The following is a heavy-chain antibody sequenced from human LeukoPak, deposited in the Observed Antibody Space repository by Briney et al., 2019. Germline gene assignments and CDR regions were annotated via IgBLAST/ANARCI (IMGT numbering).Heavy chain of an antibody. V-gene: IGHV1-2*02. J-gene: IGHJ6*03. D-gene: IGHD2-8*01. CDR3: ARDRNGVYYYYYMDV. Sequence: GASVKVSCKASGYTFTGYYIHWVRQAPGQGLEWMGWINPNINGTNYAQKFQGRVTMTRDTSISTAYMELSRLRSDDTAVYYCARDRNGVYYYYYMDVWGKGTTVTVSS. CDR1: GYTFTGYY. CDR2: INPNINGT.